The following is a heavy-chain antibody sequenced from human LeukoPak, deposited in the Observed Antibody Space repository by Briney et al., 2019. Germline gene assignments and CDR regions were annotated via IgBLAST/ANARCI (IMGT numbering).Heavy chain of an antibody. CDR1: GFIFSISD. V-gene: IGHV3-23*01. Sequence: GGSLRLSCAASGFIFSISDMTWVRQAPGKGLDWVASITNDGDFTYYAGSVKGRFTISRDNSKSTLSLEVNRLRAEDTAVYYCAKEAWLTGWNYYFDYWGQGALVTVSS. D-gene: IGHD5-12*01. CDR3: AKEAWLTGWNYYFDY. CDR2: ITNDGDFT. J-gene: IGHJ4*02.